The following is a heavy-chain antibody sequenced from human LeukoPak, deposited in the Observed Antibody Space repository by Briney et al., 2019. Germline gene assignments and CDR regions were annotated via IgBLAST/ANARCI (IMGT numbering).Heavy chain of an antibody. CDR1: GGSFSSSLYY. CDR3: ARGSPLSSMIVVVDDAFDI. D-gene: IGHD3-22*01. V-gene: IGHV4-39*07. CDR2: IYYSGST. Sequence: PSETLSLTYTVSGGSFSSSLYYWGWIRQPPGKGLEWIGSIYYSGSTYYNPSLKSRVTISVDTSKNQFSLKLNSVTAADTAVYYCARGSPLSSMIVVVDDAFDIWGQGTMVTVSS. J-gene: IGHJ3*02.